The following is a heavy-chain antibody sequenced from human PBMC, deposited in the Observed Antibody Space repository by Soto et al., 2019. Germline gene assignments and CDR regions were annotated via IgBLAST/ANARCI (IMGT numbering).Heavy chain of an antibody. CDR3: ARCYCSVGSCYACWHFDL. D-gene: IGHD2-15*01. Sequence: ASVKVSCKVSGYTLTELSMHWVRQAPGKGLEWMGGFDPEDGETIYAQKFQGRVTMTEDTSTNTANMELRSLRSDDTAVYYCARCYCSVGSCYACWHFDLWGRGTLVTVSS. CDR1: GYTLTELS. J-gene: IGHJ2*01. V-gene: IGHV1-24*01. CDR2: FDPEDGET.